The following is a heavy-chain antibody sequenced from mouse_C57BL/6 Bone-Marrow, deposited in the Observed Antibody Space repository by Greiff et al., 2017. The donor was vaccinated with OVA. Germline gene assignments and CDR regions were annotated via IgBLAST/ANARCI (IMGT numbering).Heavy chain of an antibody. Sequence: QVQLQQSGTELVKPGASVKLSCKASGYTFTSYWMHWVKQRPGQGLEWIGNINPSNGGTNYNEKFKSKATLTVDKSSSTAYMQLSSLTSEDSAVYYCARSGCDTTSQYYFDYWGQGTTLTVSS. CDR3: ARSGCDTTSQYYFDY. D-gene: IGHD1-1*01. J-gene: IGHJ2*01. CDR2: INPSNGGT. CDR1: GYTFTSYW. V-gene: IGHV1-53*01.